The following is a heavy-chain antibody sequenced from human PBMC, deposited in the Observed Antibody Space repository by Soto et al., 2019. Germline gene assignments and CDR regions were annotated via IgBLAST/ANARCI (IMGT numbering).Heavy chain of an antibody. Sequence: SETLSLTCTVSGGSISSYYWSWIRQPPGKGLEWIGYIYYSGSTNYNPSLKSRVTISVDTSKNQFSLKLSSVTAADTAVYYCARDLGFGELLGYYGMDVWGQGTTVTVS. V-gene: IGHV4-59*01. CDR1: GGSISSYY. D-gene: IGHD3-10*01. J-gene: IGHJ6*02. CDR3: ARDLGFGELLGYYGMDV. CDR2: IYYSGST.